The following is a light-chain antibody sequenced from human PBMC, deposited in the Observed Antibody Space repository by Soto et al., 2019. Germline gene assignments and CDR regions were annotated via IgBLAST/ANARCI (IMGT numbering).Light chain of an antibody. Sequence: QSALTQPPSASGSPGQSVTLSCTGTSSDLGGYNYVSWYQQHPGKAPKLIIYEVSKRPSGVPDRFSGSKSGNTASLTVSGLQAEDEADYYCTSYAGSNNLVFAGGTKVTVL. CDR2: EVS. CDR1: SSDLGGYNY. CDR3: TSYAGSNNLV. V-gene: IGLV2-8*01. J-gene: IGLJ3*02.